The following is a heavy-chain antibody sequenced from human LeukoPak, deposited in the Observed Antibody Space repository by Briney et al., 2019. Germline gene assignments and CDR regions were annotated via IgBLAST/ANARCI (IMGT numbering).Heavy chain of an antibody. CDR1: GFTFSDFY. CDR3: ARAYYGPVWFDP. CDR2: VNTRGSII. V-gene: IGHV3-11*01. D-gene: IGHD3-10*01. Sequence: GGSLRLSCAASGFTFSDFYMSWIRQAPGKGLEWVSYVNTRGSIIYYADSVKGRFSISRDNAKNSLYLQMNSLRAEDTAVYYCARAYYGPVWFDPWGQGTLVTVSS. J-gene: IGHJ5*02.